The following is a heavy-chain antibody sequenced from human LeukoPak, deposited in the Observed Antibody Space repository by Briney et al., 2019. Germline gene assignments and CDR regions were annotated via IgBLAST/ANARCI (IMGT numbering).Heavy chain of an antibody. CDR3: VKDRVPGYSSSWYRPPFDY. V-gene: IGHV3-64D*06. CDR2: ISSNGGST. D-gene: IGHD6-13*01. Sequence: GGSLRLSCSASGFTFSTYTMHWGRQAPGKGLEYGSTISSNGGSTHYADSVKGRFTISRDNSKNTLYLQMSSLRAEDTAVYYCVKDRVPGYSSSWYRPPFDYWGQGTLVTVSS. J-gene: IGHJ4*02. CDR1: GFTFSTYT.